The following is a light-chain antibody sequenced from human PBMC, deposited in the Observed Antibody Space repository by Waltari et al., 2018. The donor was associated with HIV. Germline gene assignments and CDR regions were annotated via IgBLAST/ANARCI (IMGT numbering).Light chain of an antibody. Sequence: SFVLTQPPSVSVSPGQTVSITCSGDRLGDKFVCWFQQKPGQSPKIIVYQDDKRPSGISERFSGSNSGNTATLTISGTQAMDEADYYCQAWDIREGVFGGGTKLTVL. CDR3: QAWDIREGV. CDR2: QDD. CDR1: RLGDKF. J-gene: IGLJ2*01. V-gene: IGLV3-1*01.